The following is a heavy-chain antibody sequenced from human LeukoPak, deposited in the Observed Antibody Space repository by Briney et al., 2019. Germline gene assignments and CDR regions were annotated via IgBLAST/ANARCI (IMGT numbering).Heavy chain of an antibody. D-gene: IGHD1-26*01. J-gene: IGHJ5*02. Sequence: ASVKVSCKASGYTFTGYYMHWVRQASGQGPGWMGWMSPHSGDTGYAQKFQGRVTMTRNTSINTAYMELSSLRSEDTAFYYCATLRSKKGGSYFDPWGQGTLVTVSS. V-gene: IGHV1-8*02. CDR2: MSPHSGDT. CDR1: GYTFTGYY. CDR3: ATLRSKKGGSYFDP.